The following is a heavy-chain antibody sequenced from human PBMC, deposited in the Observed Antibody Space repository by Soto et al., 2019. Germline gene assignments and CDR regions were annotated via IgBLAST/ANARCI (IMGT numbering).Heavy chain of an antibody. CDR1: GYTFTSYY. Sequence: VSCKASGYTFTSYYMHWVLQAPGQGLECIGIINPSGVSTSYAQKFQGRVTMTRDTSTSTVYMELSSLRSEDTAVYYCARDGGRHSGGIDYWGQGTLVTVSS. D-gene: IGHD1-26*01. V-gene: IGHV1-46*01. CDR2: INPSGVST. J-gene: IGHJ4*02. CDR3: ARDGGRHSGGIDY.